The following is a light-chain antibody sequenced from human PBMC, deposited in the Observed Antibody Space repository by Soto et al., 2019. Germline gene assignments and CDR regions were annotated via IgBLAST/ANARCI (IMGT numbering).Light chain of an antibody. CDR2: EVS. V-gene: IGLV2-8*01. J-gene: IGLJ2*01. CDR1: SSDVGGYNY. CDR3: SSYAGSNNLV. Sequence: QSALTQPPSASGSPGQSVTISCTGTSSDVGGYNYVSWYQQHPGKAPKLMIYEVSKRPSGVPDRFSGSKSGNMASLTVSGLQAEDEADYYCSSYAGSNNLVFGGGTKLTFL.